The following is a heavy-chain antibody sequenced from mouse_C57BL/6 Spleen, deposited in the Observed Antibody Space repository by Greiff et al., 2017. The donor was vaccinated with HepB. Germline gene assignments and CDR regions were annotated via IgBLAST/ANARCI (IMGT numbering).Heavy chain of an antibody. D-gene: IGHD2-4*01. V-gene: IGHV2-5*01. CDR2: IWRGGST. CDR3: ASRGYYDYDRFPFAY. J-gene: IGHJ3*01. CDR1: GFSLTSYG. Sequence: VQGVESGPGLVQPSQSLSITCTVSGFSLTSYGVHWVRQSPGKGLEWLGVIWRGGSTDYNAAFMSRLSITKDNSKSQVFFKMNSLQADDTAIYYCASRGYYDYDRFPFAYWGQGTLVTVSA.